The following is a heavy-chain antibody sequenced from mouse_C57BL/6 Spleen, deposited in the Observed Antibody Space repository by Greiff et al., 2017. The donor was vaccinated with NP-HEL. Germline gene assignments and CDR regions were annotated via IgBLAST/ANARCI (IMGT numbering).Heavy chain of an antibody. CDR2: IYPSDSDT. CDR1: GYTFTSYW. V-gene: IGHV1-61*01. Sequence: QVQLQQPGAELVRPGSSVKLSCKASGYTFTSYWMDWVKQRPGQGLEWIGNIYPSDSDTHYNQKFKDKATLTVAKSSSTAYMQLSSLTSEDSAVDYGSRSGITTVNFDYWGQGTTLTVSS. J-gene: IGHJ2*01. D-gene: IGHD1-1*01. CDR3: SRSGITTVNFDY.